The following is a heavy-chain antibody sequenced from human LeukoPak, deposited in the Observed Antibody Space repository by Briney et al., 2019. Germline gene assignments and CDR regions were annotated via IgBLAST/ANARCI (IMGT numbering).Heavy chain of an antibody. CDR2: IYYSGST. CDR3: TRGSGGYFFDY. D-gene: IGHD5-12*01. J-gene: IGHJ4*02. V-gene: IGHV4-59*01. Sequence: SETLSLTCTVSGGSISSYYWSWIRQPPGKGLEWIGYIYYSGSTNYNPSLKSRVTISVDTSKNQFSLKPSSVTAADTAVYYCTRGSGGYFFDYWGQGTLVTVSS. CDR1: GGSISSYY.